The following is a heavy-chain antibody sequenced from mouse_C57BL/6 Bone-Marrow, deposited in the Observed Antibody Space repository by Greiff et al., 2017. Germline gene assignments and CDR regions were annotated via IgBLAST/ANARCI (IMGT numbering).Heavy chain of an antibody. D-gene: IGHD1-2*01. CDR2: FYPGSGSI. CDR1: GYTFTEYT. CDR3: ATHEDRSYGPLAWFAY. J-gene: IGHJ3*01. Sequence: QVQLQQSGAELVKPGASVKLSCKASGYTFTEYTIHWVKQRSGQGLEWIGWFYPGSGSIKYNEKFKDKATLTADKSSSTVYMELSRLTSEDSAVYFCATHEDRSYGPLAWFAYWGQGTLVTVSA. V-gene: IGHV1-62-2*01.